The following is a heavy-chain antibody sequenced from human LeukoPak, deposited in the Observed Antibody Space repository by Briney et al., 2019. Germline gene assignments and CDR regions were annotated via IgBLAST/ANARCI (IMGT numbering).Heavy chain of an antibody. D-gene: IGHD3-3*01. CDR2: ISSSGNTI. Sequence: PGGSLSLSCAASGFTFSDSYMSWVRQAPGKGLEWLSSISSSGNTIYYADSVKGRFTVSRDNAKNSLSLQMNSLRVEDTAMYFCARADFGVLIIGYYYVYMDDWGKGGTVTVSS. V-gene: IGHV3-11*01. CDR1: GFTFSDSY. CDR3: ARADFGVLIIGYYYVYMDD. J-gene: IGHJ6*03.